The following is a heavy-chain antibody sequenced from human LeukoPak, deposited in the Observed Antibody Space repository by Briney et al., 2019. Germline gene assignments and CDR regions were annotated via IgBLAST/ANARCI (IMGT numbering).Heavy chain of an antibody. V-gene: IGHV3-20*01. CDR1: GFTFDDYG. J-gene: IGHJ3*02. Sequence: GSLRLSCAASGFTFDDYGMTWVHQAPGKGLGWVSAINWDGGSIGYADSVKGRFTISRDNAKNSLYLQVNSLRAEDTALYHCARKLRYCSGGSCYSDAFDIWGQGTMVTVSS. CDR2: INWDGGSI. D-gene: IGHD2-15*01. CDR3: ARKLRYCSGGSCYSDAFDI.